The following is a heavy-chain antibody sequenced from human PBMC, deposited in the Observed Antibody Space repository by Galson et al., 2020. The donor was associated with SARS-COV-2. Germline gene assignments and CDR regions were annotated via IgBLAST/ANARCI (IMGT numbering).Heavy chain of an antibody. CDR3: ARQLAAAGIIDY. CDR1: GGSFIGYY. J-gene: IGHJ4*02. V-gene: IGHV4-34*01. D-gene: IGHD6-13*01. CDR2: VDHLGST. Sequence: SETLSLTCAVAGGSFIGYYWRWIRQSPGKGLEWIGEVDHLGSTNYNPSLKSRVTVSVDTSKTQFSLNLSSVTAADTAVYYCARQLAAAGIIDYWGQGTRVAVSS.